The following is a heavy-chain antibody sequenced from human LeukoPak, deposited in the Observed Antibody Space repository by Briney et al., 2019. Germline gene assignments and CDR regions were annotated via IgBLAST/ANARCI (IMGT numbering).Heavy chain of an antibody. D-gene: IGHD1-14*01. CDR1: GGSISSYY. CDR2: IYYSGST. V-gene: IGHV4-59*01. CDR3: ARGSKTTDAFDI. J-gene: IGHJ3*02. Sequence: SETLSLTCTVSGGSISSYYWSWIRQPPGKGLEWIGYIYYSGSTNYNPSLKSRVTISVDTSKDQFSLKLSSVTAADTAVYYCARGSKTTDAFDIWAKGQWSPSLQ.